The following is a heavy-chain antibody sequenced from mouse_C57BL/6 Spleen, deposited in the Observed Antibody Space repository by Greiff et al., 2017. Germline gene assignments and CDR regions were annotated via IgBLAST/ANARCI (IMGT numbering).Heavy chain of an antibody. CDR2: IYPGDGDT. V-gene: IGHV1-82*01. Sequence: VNVVESGPELVKPGASVKISCKASGYAFSSSWMNWVKQRPGKGLEWIGRIYPGDGDTNYNGKFKGKATLTADKSSSTAYMQLSSLTSEDSAVYFCATYDYDVPFDYWGQGTTLTVSS. D-gene: IGHD2-4*01. CDR3: ATYDYDVPFDY. CDR1: GYAFSSSW. J-gene: IGHJ2*01.